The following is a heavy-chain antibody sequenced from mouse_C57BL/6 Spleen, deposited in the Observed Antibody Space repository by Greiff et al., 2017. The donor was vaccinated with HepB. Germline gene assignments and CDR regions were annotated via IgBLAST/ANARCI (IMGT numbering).Heavy chain of an antibody. D-gene: IGHD2-3*01. J-gene: IGHJ4*01. Sequence: EVKLMESGGGLVKPGGSLKLSCAASGFTFSDYGMHWVRQAPEKGLEWVAYISSGSSTIYYADTVKGRFTISRDNAKNTLFLQMNSLRSEDTAMYYCARPEWLLLNAMDYWGQGTSVTVSS. CDR3: ARPEWLLLNAMDY. CDR1: GFTFSDYG. CDR2: ISSGSSTI. V-gene: IGHV5-17*01.